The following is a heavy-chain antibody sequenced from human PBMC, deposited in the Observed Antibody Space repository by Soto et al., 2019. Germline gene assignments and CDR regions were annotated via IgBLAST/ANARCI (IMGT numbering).Heavy chain of an antibody. V-gene: IGHV5-10-1*01. Sequence: GESRKISSKGSGYSFTSYWISWVREMPGKGLEWMGRIDPSDPYTNYSPSFQGHVTISDDNSISTAYLQWSSLKASDTAMYYCAAVPMGAARAYYYYYGMDVGGQGTTVTVSS. D-gene: IGHD6-6*01. CDR3: AAVPMGAARAYYYYYGMDV. CDR1: GYSFTSYW. J-gene: IGHJ6*02. CDR2: IDPSDPYT.